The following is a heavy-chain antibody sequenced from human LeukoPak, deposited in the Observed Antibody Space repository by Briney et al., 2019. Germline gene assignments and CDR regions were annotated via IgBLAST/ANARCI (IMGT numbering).Heavy chain of an antibody. Sequence: GGSLRLSCAASGLTFSSYSMNWVRQAPGKGLEWVSYISSSSSTIYYADSVKGRFTISRDNAKNSLYLQMNSLRAEDTAVYYCARDVYYDFWSGYYQGGAPKNWFDPWGQGTLVTVSS. J-gene: IGHJ5*02. D-gene: IGHD3-3*01. CDR1: GLTFSSYS. V-gene: IGHV3-48*01. CDR3: ARDVYYDFWSGYYQGGAPKNWFDP. CDR2: ISSSSSTI.